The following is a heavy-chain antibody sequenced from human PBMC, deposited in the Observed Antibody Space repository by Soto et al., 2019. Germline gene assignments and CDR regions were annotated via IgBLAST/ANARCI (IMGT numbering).Heavy chain of an antibody. CDR1: GFTFRDYY. Sequence: GSLRLSCSASGFTFRDYYMSWIRQAPGKGLEWVSHISSSGSTTYYTDSVKGRFTSSRDNAKNSLLLQMNSLRAEDTAVYYCAGVVTTVTNRYYALDVWGQGTTVTVSS. CDR2: ISSSGSTT. V-gene: IGHV3-11*01. D-gene: IGHD4-17*01. J-gene: IGHJ6*02. CDR3: AGVVTTVTNRYYALDV.